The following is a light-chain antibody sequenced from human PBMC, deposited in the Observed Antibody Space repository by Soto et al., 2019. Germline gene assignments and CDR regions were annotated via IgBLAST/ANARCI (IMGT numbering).Light chain of an antibody. Sequence: QSVLTQPASVSGSPGQKITISCSGTSSDVGGYNYVSWYQQHPGKAPKLMIYDVSNRPSGVSNRFSGSKSGNTASLTISGLQAEDEADYYCSSYTSSITLDVFGTGTKLTVL. CDR2: DVS. CDR1: SSDVGGYNY. V-gene: IGLV2-14*01. J-gene: IGLJ1*01. CDR3: SSYTSSITLDV.